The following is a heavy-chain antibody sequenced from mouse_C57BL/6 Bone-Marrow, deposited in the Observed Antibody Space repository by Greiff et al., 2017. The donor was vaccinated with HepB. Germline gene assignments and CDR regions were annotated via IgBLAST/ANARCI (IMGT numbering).Heavy chain of an antibody. J-gene: IGHJ2*01. CDR1: GFTFSSYA. Sequence: EVKLVESGGGLVKPGGSLKLSCAASGFTFSSYAMSWVRQTPEKRLEWVATISDGGSYTYYPDNVKGRFTISRDNAKNNLYLQMSHLKSEDKAMYYCARGGNFDYWGQGTTLTVSS. CDR2: ISDGGSYT. CDR3: ARGGNFDY. V-gene: IGHV5-4*03.